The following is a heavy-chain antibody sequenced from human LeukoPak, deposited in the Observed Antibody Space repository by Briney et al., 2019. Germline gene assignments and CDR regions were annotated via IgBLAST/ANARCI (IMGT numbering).Heavy chain of an antibody. CDR2: ISGDGTTT. CDR1: GCTFKNNW. Sequence: PGGSLRLSCVASGCTFKNNWMHWVRQAPGKGLVWVSRISGDGTTTRYADSVKGRFTISKDNAKNTMYLQMNSLRVEDTAVYYCAKDVASEAYFDNWGQGTLVTVSS. D-gene: IGHD2-21*01. V-gene: IGHV3-74*01. J-gene: IGHJ4*02. CDR3: AKDVASEAYFDN.